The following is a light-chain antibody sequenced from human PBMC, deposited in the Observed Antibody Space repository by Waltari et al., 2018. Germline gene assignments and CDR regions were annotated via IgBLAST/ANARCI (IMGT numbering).Light chain of an antibody. V-gene: IGLV1-51*01. J-gene: IGLJ2*01. CDR1: LSNIGRNY. CDR2: ETN. Sequence: QSMLTQPPSVSAAPGQTVTISCSGGLSNIGRNYVAWYQQFPGNAPKRLIYETNKRPSGIPDRFAGSKSGTSATLAITGLQIGDEAHYYCGTWDSSLSADVFGGGTKLTVL. CDR3: GTWDSSLSADV.